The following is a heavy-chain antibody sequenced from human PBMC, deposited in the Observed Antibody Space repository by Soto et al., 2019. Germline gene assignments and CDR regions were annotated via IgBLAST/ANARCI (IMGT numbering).Heavy chain of an antibody. CDR1: GFSLRPYW. D-gene: IGHD3-16*01. Sequence: GGSLRLSCAAPGFSLRPYWMHWVRQVPGGGLEGVARLSSDGFGAAYGDCGKGRFLISRDIARNPLFRQMNSLRADYTAVDYCARDLGGPEYWGRGTSVVVSS. CDR3: ARDLGGPEY. CDR2: LSSDGFGA. V-gene: IGHV3-74*03. J-gene: IGHJ4*02.